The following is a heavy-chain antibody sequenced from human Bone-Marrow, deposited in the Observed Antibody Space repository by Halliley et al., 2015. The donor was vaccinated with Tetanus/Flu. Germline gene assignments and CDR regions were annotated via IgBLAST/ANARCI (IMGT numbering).Heavy chain of an antibody. V-gene: IGHV1-24*01. J-gene: IGHJ4*02. CDR3: ATFYGEAEGPSAYFDY. D-gene: IGHD4-17*01. CDR2: DDVDAGER. Sequence: QLVQSGAEMKKPGASVKVSCKVSGYRLSDLFIHWVRQAPGKGIEWMGGDDVDAGERVYAQHFQGRVTMTEDTSTDTATMELSGLRSDDTAVYYCATFYGEAEGPSAYFDYWGQGTLVTVSS. CDR1: GYRLSDLF.